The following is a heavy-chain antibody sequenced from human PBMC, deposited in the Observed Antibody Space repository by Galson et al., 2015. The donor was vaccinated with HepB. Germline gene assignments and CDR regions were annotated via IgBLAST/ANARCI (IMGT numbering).Heavy chain of an antibody. CDR1: GFTFNSYA. Sequence: SLRLSCAASGFTFNSYAMHWVRQAPGKGLQWVAVITYDGTNKFYARSVKGRFTISRDNSGNTRFLQMNSLRPEDTALYYCVKGGGYSAIRGRGGFDSWGQEPWSPSPQ. CDR3: VKGGGYSAIRGRGGFDS. J-gene: IGHJ5*01. D-gene: IGHD5-12*01. CDR2: ITYDGTNK. V-gene: IGHV3-30-3*01.